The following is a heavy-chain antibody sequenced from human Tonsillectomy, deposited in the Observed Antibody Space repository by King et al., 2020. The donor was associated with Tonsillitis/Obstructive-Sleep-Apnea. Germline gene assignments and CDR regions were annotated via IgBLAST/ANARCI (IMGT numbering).Heavy chain of an antibody. V-gene: IGHV1-46*01. J-gene: IGHJ4*02. CDR2: INPSGGST. Sequence: QLVQSGAEVKKPGASEKVSCKASGYTFTSYYMHWVRQAPGQGLEGMGIINPSGGSTSYAQKFQGRGTMTRDTSTSTVYMELSSLRSEETAVYYCARGITMVQGVVDYWGQGTLVTVSS. CDR1: GYTFTSYY. CDR3: ARGITMVQGVVDY. D-gene: IGHD3-10*01.